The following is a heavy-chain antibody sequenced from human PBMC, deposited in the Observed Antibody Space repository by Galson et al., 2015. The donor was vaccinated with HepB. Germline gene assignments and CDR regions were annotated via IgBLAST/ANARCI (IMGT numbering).Heavy chain of an antibody. V-gene: IGHV3-21*01. CDR2: ISSSSIYI. Sequence: SLRLSCAASGFSFSSYSMNWVRQAPGKGLEWVSAISSSSIYIYQADSVKGRFTTSRDNAKNSLYLQMNSLRAEDTAVYYCAWGKYDSGTNYYFDYWGQGTLVTVSS. D-gene: IGHD3-22*01. J-gene: IGHJ4*02. CDR3: AWGKYDSGTNYYFDY. CDR1: GFSFSSYS.